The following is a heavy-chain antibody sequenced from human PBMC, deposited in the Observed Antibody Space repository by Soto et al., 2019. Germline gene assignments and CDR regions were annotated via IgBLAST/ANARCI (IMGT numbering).Heavy chain of an antibody. V-gene: IGHV3-66*01. CDR3: ERGCSGGCCYYYYMDV. J-gene: IGHJ6*03. CDR1: GFIVSSDY. Sequence: EVQLVESGGGLVQPGGSLRLSCAASGFIVSSDYMPWVRQAPGKGLEWVALIYSGGSTKYAAYVKRRFIISRNNSKKSLYLQINSLSADDTVVYRGERGCSGGCCYYYYMDVWGKGTTVTVSS. CDR2: IYSGGST. D-gene: IGHD2-15*01.